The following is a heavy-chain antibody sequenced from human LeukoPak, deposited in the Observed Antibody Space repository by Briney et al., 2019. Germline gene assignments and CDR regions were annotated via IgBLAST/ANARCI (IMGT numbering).Heavy chain of an antibody. D-gene: IGHD3-22*01. CDR1: GFSFSSYG. V-gene: IGHV3-33*01. CDR2: IWYDGSNE. CDR3: ARGSNSGYSIDY. J-gene: IGHJ4*02. Sequence: GGSLRLSWAVSGFSFSSYGMHWVRQAPGKGLEWVAVIWYDGSNENYADSVKGRFTISRDNSKNTLYLQMNSLRAEDTAVYFCARGSNSGYSIDYWGQGTLVTVSS.